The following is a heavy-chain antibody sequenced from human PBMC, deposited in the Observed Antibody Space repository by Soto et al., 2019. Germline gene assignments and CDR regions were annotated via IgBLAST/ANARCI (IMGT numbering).Heavy chain of an antibody. CDR3: AKDPVRGGSFFDY. J-gene: IGHJ4*02. V-gene: IGHV3-23*01. CDR1: GFTFSSYA. CDR2: ISGSGGST. D-gene: IGHD1-26*01. Sequence: EVQLLESGGGLVQPGGSLRLSCAASGFTFSSYAMSWVRQAPGKGLEWVSAISGSGGSTYYADSVKGRFTISRDNSKNTLYLQMNSLRAEDTAVYYCAKDPVRGGSFFDYWGQATLVTVSS.